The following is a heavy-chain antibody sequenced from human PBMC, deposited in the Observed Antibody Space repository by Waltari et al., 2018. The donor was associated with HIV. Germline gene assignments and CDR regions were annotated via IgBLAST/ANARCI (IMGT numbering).Heavy chain of an antibody. J-gene: IGHJ4*02. CDR3: AQDPRSYGWSRFGN. CDR2: ITVNGVNT. V-gene: IGHV3-23*01. D-gene: IGHD3-10*01. CDR1: VFTFRTHA. Sequence: EVQLLESGGGLVQPGGSLRLSCEASVFTFRTHAMNWVRQTPGRGLERVSAITVNGVNTYYADSVRGRFTISRDDSKNTLFLQMNSLRAEDTAVYYCAQDPRSYGWSRFGNWGQGTLVTVSS.